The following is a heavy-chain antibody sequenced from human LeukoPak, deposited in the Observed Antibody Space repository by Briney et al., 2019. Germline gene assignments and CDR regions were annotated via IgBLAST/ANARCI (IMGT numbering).Heavy chain of an antibody. J-gene: IGHJ6*03. Sequence: PGGSLRLSCAASGFTFSNYLMSWVRQAPGKGLEWVANIKQDGSEKYYVDSVKGRFTISRDNAKNSLYLQMNSLRAEDTAVYYCARVSSSGWSDYYYYYYMDVWGKGTTVTVSS. V-gene: IGHV3-7*01. D-gene: IGHD6-19*01. CDR3: ARVSSSGWSDYYYYYYMDV. CDR1: GFTFSNYL. CDR2: IKQDGSEK.